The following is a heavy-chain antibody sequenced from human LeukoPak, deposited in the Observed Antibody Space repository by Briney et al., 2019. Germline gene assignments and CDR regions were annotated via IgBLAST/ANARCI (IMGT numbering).Heavy chain of an antibody. V-gene: IGHV3-7*03. Sequence: GGSLRLSCAASGFTFSSYWMNWARQAPGKGLEWVASINHNGNVNYYVDSVKGRFTISRDNAKNTLYLQMNSLRAEDTAVYYCAKDYPNDSSGYYFRWWGQGTLVTVSS. CDR1: GFTFSSYW. D-gene: IGHD3-22*01. CDR3: AKDYPNDSSGYYFRW. J-gene: IGHJ4*02. CDR2: INHNGNVN.